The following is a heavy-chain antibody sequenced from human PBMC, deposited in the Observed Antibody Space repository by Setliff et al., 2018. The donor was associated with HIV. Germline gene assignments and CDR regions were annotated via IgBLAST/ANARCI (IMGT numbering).Heavy chain of an antibody. CDR3: VQGGLSSGWGSF. CDR1: GFTFINSA. V-gene: IGHV3-23*01. Sequence: GGSLRLSFAVSGFTFINSAMSWVRQAPGKGLEWVSSVATNGGSTYYAASVQGRFTISSDNSKNAVYLQMNSLRAEDTAVYYCVQGGLSSGWGSFWGQGTLVTVSS. CDR2: VATNGGST. D-gene: IGHD6-25*01. J-gene: IGHJ4*02.